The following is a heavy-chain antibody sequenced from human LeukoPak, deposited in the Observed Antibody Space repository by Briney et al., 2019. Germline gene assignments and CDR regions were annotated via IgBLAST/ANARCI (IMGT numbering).Heavy chain of an antibody. V-gene: IGHV4-4*02. J-gene: IGHJ4*02. Sequence: SETLSLTCAVSGASISSSNWWSWVRQSPGKGLEWIGDIYHSGISNYNPSLKSRVTISVDTSKSQISLKLNSVTAADTAVYYCASQTMVRGVPGYFDYWGQGTLVTVSS. CDR2: IYHSGIS. CDR1: GASISSSNW. CDR3: ASQTMVRGVPGYFDY. D-gene: IGHD3-10*01.